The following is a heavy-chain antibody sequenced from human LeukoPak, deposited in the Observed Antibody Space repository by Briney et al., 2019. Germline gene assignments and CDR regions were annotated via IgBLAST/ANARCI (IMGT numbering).Heavy chain of an antibody. Sequence: GRSLRLSCAASGFTFSGYAMSWVCQAPGKGLQWISTVSGGGGTTYYADSLKGRFTISRDNSKNTLYLQMNGLRAEDTAVYFCAREFGSGTFDWGQGTLVTVSS. J-gene: IGHJ4*02. CDR3: AREFGSGTFD. D-gene: IGHD2-2*01. V-gene: IGHV3-23*01. CDR1: GFTFSGYA. CDR2: VSGGGGTT.